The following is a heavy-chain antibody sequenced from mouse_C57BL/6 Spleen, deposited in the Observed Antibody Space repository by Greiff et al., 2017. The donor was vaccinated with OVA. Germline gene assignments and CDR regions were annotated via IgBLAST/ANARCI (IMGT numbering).Heavy chain of an antibody. CDR1: GYTFTDYY. V-gene: IGHV1-76*01. CDR2: IYPGSGNT. Sequence: VQLQQSGAELVRPGASVKLSCKASGYTFTDYYINWVKQRPGQGLEWIARIYPGSGNTYYNEKFKGKATLTAEKSSSTAYMQLSSLTSEDSAVYFCARGGNYYGSSYHFAYWGQGTLVTVSA. D-gene: IGHD1-1*01. J-gene: IGHJ3*01. CDR3: ARGGNYYGSSYHFAY.